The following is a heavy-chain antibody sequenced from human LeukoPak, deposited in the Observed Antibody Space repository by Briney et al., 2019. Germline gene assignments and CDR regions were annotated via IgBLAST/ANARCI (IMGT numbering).Heavy chain of an antibody. Sequence: GGSLRLSCAATGFTFSSYGMSWVRQAPGKGLEWVSAISSSGGNTYYADSVKGRFIISRDSSKNTLYLQMSSLRVEDTAVFHCAKRRDHDTFPDAFDIWGQGTMVTVSS. J-gene: IGHJ3*02. V-gene: IGHV3-23*01. D-gene: IGHD2/OR15-2a*01. CDR2: ISSSGGNT. CDR3: AKRRDHDTFPDAFDI. CDR1: GFTFSSYG.